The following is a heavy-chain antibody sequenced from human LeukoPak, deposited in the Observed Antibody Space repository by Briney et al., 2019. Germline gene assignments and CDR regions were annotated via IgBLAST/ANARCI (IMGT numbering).Heavy chain of an antibody. D-gene: IGHD3-16*01. Sequence: GGSLRLSCAASGLTFSSYSMNWVRQAPGKGLEWVSSISSSSSYIYYADSVKGRFTISRDNAKNSLYLQMNSLRAEDTAVYYCARVDTDGGRYYYYGMDVWGQGTTVTVSS. CDR1: GLTFSSYS. CDR2: ISSSSSYI. V-gene: IGHV3-21*01. J-gene: IGHJ6*02. CDR3: ARVDTDGGRYYYYGMDV.